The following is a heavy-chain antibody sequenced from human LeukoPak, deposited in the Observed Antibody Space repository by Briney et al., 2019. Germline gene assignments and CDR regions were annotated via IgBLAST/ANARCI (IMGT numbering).Heavy chain of an antibody. CDR2: ISSSSSYM. D-gene: IGHD6-13*01. CDR3: ARDKRQQLVPAHFDL. Sequence: PGGSLRLSCAASGFTFSSYSMNWVRQAPGKGLEWVSSISSSSSYMYYADSVKGRFTISRDNAKNSLYLQMNSLRAEDTAVYYCARDKRQQLVPAHFDLWGRGTLVTVSS. CDR1: GFTFSSYS. V-gene: IGHV3-21*01. J-gene: IGHJ2*01.